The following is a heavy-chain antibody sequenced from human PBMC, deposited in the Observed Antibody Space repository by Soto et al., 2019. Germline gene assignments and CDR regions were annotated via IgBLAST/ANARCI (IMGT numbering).Heavy chain of an antibody. V-gene: IGHV5-51*01. CDR3: ARLGGMDSVVVPAAGVFDI. Sequence: SLKISCKGSGYSFTSYWIGWVRQMPGKGLEWMGIIYPGDSDTRYSPSFQGQVTISADKSISTAYLQWSSLKASDTAMYYCARLGGMDSVVVPAAGVFDIWGQGTMLIV. CDR2: IYPGDSDT. J-gene: IGHJ3*02. D-gene: IGHD2-2*03. CDR1: GYSFTSYW.